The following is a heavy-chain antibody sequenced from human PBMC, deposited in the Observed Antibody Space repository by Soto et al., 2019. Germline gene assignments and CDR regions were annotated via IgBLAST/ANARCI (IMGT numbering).Heavy chain of an antibody. CDR1: GGAMSIYY. J-gene: IGHJ5*02. D-gene: IGHD3-3*01. CDR3: ARGQRFADWFDP. Sequence: SETLSLTCTVSGGAMSIYYWTLIRQPAGKGLEWIGRVYSSGGTHYNPSLKSRVTISLDTSKNQFSLRLLPVTDADTAVYYCARGQRFADWFDPWGQGTLVTVSS. V-gene: IGHV4-4*07. CDR2: VYSSGGT.